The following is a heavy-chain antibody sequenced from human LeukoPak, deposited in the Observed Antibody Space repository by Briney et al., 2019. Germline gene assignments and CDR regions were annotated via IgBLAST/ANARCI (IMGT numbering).Heavy chain of an antibody. V-gene: IGHV2-5*02. Sequence: SGPTLVNPTQTLTLTCTFSGFSLSTSGVGVGWIRQPPGKALEWLALIYWDDDKRYSPSLKSRLTITKDTSKNQVVLTMTNMDPVDTATYYCAHSPHYYDSSGYYSSAEYFQHWGQGTLVTVSS. D-gene: IGHD3-22*01. CDR2: IYWDDDK. CDR1: GFSLSTSGVG. CDR3: AHSPHYYDSSGYYSSAEYFQH. J-gene: IGHJ1*01.